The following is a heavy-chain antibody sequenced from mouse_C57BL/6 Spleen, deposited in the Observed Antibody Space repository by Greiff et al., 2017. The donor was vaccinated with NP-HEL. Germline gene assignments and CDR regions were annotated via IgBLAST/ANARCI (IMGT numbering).Heavy chain of an antibody. V-gene: IGHV1-82*01. CDR1: GYAFSSSW. CDR3: ARGIGTEFAY. Sequence: QVQLQQSGPELVKPGASVKISCKASGYAFSSSWMNWVKQRPGKGLEWIGRIYPGDGDTNYNGKFKGKATLTADKSSSTAYMQLSSLTSEDSAVYFCARGIGTEFAYWGQGTLVTVSA. J-gene: IGHJ3*01. D-gene: IGHD4-1*01. CDR2: IYPGDGDT.